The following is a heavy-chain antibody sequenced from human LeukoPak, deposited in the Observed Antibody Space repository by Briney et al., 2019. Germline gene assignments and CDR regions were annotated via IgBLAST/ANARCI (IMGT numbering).Heavy chain of an antibody. D-gene: IGHD5-18*01. V-gene: IGHV4-39*07. CDR2: ISYSGRT. CDR3: ARRVRTAAAYYYYYYMDV. J-gene: IGHJ6*03. CDR1: DGSISSNSYY. Sequence: PSETLSLTCTVSDGSISSNSYYWGWIRQPPGKGLEWIGSISYSGRTYYNPSLKSRVTISVDTSKNQFSLKLSSVTAADTAVYYCARRVRTAAAYYYYYYMDVWGKGTTVTVSS.